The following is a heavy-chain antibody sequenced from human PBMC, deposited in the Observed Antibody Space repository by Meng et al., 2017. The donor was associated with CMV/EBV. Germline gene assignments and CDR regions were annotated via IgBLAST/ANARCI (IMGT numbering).Heavy chain of an antibody. J-gene: IGHJ5*02. Sequence: SETLSLTCAVYGGSFSGYYWSWIRQPPGKGLEWIGEINHSGSTNYNPSLKSRVTISVDTSKNQFSLKLSSVTAADTAVYYCARGITTLGWFDPWGQGTLVTVSS. CDR2: INHSGST. D-gene: IGHD3-10*02. CDR3: ARGITTLGWFDP. V-gene: IGHV4-34*01. CDR1: GGSFSGYY.